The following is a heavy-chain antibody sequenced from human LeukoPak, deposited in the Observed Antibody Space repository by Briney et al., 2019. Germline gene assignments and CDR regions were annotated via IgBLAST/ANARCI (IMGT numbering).Heavy chain of an antibody. CDR1: GYSISIGYY. D-gene: IGHD3-22*01. V-gene: IGHV4-61*01. Sequence: PSETLSLTCTVSGYSISIGYYWSWIRQPPGKGLEWIGYIYYSGSTNYNPSLKSRVTISVDTSKNQFSLKLSSVTAADTAVYYCARGQYYERGYYYYYGMDVWGQGTTVTVSS. CDR3: ARGQYYERGYYYYYGMDV. CDR2: IYYSGST. J-gene: IGHJ6*02.